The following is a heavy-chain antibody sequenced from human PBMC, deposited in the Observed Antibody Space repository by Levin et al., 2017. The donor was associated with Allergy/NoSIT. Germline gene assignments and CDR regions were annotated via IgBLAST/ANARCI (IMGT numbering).Heavy chain of an antibody. CDR1: GFTFSSYG. CDR2: ISYDGSNK. D-gene: IGHD4-17*01. J-gene: IGHJ3*02. Sequence: GGSLRLSCAASGFTFSSYGMHWVRQAPGKGLEWVAVISYDGSNKYYADSVKGRFTISRDNSKNTLYLQMNSLRAEDTAVYYCAKDRSVPVRLRSAFDIWGQGTMVTVSS. V-gene: IGHV3-30*18. CDR3: AKDRSVPVRLRSAFDI.